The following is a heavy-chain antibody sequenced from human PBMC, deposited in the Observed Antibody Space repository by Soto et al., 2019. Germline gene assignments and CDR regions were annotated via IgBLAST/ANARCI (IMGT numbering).Heavy chain of an antibody. Sequence: PSETLSLTCTVSGGSISSSSYYWGWIRQPPGKGLEWIGSIYYSGSTYYNPSLKSRVTISVDTSKNQFSLKLSSVTAADTAVYYFAMFFGCSGGSCYSDGQIDAFDIWGQGTMVTVS. D-gene: IGHD2-15*01. CDR2: IYYSGST. J-gene: IGHJ3*02. V-gene: IGHV4-39*01. CDR1: GGSISSSSYY. CDR3: AMFFGCSGGSCYSDGQIDAFDI.